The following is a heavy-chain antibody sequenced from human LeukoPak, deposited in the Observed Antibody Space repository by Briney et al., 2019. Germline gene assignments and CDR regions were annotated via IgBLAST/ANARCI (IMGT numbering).Heavy chain of an antibody. D-gene: IGHD6-13*01. CDR3: AKNHGYRSSGYYYYYMDV. Sequence: GGSLRLSCAASGFTFSSYSMNWVRQAPGKGLEWVSSISSSSSYIYYADSVKGRFTISRDNSKNTLYLQMNSLRAEDTAVYYCAKNHGYRSSGYYYYYMDVWGKGTTVTVSS. CDR2: ISSSSSYI. CDR1: GFTFSSYS. V-gene: IGHV3-21*01. J-gene: IGHJ6*03.